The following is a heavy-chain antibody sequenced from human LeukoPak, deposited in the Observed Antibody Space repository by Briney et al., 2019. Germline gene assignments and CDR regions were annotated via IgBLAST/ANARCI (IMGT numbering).Heavy chain of an antibody. D-gene: IGHD2-2*01. CDR3: ARFIGYCSSTSCYPNWFDP. Sequence: GASLQISCEGSGSIFTSYWIGWGRQLPGKGVEWMGIIYPGDSDIRDSPSFQGQVTISADKSISTAYLQWSSLKASDTAMYYCARFIGYCSSTSCYPNWFDPWGQGTLVTVSS. CDR2: IYPGDSDI. V-gene: IGHV5-51*01. CDR1: GSIFTSYW. J-gene: IGHJ5*02.